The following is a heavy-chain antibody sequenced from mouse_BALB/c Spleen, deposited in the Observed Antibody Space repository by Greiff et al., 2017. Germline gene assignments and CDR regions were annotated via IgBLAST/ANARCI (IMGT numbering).Heavy chain of an antibody. D-gene: IGHD3-1*01. CDR3: ARGIQLGFAY. Sequence: EVHLVESGPGLVKPSQSLSLTCTVTGYSITSDYAWNWIRQFPGNKLEWMGYISYSGSTSYNPSLKSRISITRDTSKNQYYLQLNSVTTEDTATYYCARGIQLGFAYWGQGTLVTVSA. V-gene: IGHV3-2*02. J-gene: IGHJ3*01. CDR1: GYSITSDYA. CDR2: ISYSGST.